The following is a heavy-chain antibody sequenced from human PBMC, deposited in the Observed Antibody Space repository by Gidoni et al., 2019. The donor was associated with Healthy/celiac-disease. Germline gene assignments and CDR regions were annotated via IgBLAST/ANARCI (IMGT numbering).Heavy chain of an antibody. CDR2: ISSSSSYI. D-gene: IGHD2-15*01. Sequence: EVQLVESGGGLVKPGGSLRLSCAASGFTFSSYSRTWVRQAPGKGLEWVSSISSSSSYIYYADSVKVRFTISRDNAKNSLYLQMNSLRAEDTAVYYCAREGYCSGGSCYSDYWGQGTLVTVSS. CDR1: GFTFSSYS. CDR3: AREGYCSGGSCYSDY. V-gene: IGHV3-21*01. J-gene: IGHJ4*02.